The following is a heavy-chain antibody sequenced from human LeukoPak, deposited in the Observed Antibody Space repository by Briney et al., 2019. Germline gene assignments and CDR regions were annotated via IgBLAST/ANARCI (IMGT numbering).Heavy chain of an antibody. CDR2: ISSSSSYI. Sequence: PGGSLRLSCAASGFTFSSYSMNWVRQAPGKGLEWVSSISSSSSYIYYADSVKGRFTISRDNAKNSLYLQMNSLRAEDTAVYYCARVVTIFASPSMDVWGQGTTVTVSS. D-gene: IGHD3-9*01. CDR1: GFTFSSYS. V-gene: IGHV3-21*01. CDR3: ARVVTIFASPSMDV. J-gene: IGHJ6*02.